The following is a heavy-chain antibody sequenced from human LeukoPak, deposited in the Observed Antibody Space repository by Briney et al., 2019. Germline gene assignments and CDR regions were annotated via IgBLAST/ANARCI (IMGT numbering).Heavy chain of an antibody. Sequence: GGSLRLSCAVSRSTVSSYSMNGVRQAPGKGLEWVSSISSSSSYIYYADSVKGRFTISRDNAKNSLYLQMNSLRAEDTAVYYCARDAIVADTFQRGMDVCGQGTKVTVSS. D-gene: IGHD6-19*01. CDR2: ISSSSSYI. CDR3: ARDAIVADTFQRGMDV. J-gene: IGHJ6*01. CDR1: RSTVSSYS. V-gene: IGHV3-21*01.